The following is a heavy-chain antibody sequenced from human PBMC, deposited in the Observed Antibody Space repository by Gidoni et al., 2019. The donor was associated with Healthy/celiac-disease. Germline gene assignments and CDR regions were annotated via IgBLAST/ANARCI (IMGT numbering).Heavy chain of an antibody. D-gene: IGHD6-25*01. CDR2: IIPIFGTA. CDR3: ARGIDGYPGGYFDY. CDR1: GGTFSSYA. V-gene: IGHV1-69*01. Sequence: QVQLVHSGAEVTKPGSSVKVSCKASGGTFSSYAISWVRQAPGQGLEWMGGIIPIFGTANYAQKFQGRVTITADESTSTDYMELSSLRSEDTAVYDCARGIDGYPGGYFDYWGQGTLVTVSS. J-gene: IGHJ4*02.